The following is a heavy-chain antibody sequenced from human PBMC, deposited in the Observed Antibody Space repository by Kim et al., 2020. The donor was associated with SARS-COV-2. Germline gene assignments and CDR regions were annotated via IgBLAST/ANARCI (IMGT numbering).Heavy chain of an antibody. V-gene: IGHV4-39*01. D-gene: IGHD4-4*01. CDR2: IYYSGRT. Sequence: SETLSLTCTVSGGSISSSSYYWNWIRQPPGKGLEWIGNIYYSGRTYYNPALKSRVTISVDTSKNQFSLKLSSVTAADTAVYYCASLRRDDYNYYFDYWGQGTLVTVSS. CDR3: ASLRRDDYNYYFDY. J-gene: IGHJ4*02. CDR1: GGSISSSSYY.